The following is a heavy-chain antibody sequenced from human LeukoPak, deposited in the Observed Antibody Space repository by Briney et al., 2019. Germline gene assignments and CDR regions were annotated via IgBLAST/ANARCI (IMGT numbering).Heavy chain of an antibody. CDR2: IYTSGST. CDR1: GGFISSYY. V-gene: IGHV4-4*07. Sequence: PSETLSLTCTVAGGFISSYYGSWIRQPAGKGLEWIGRIYTSGSTNYNPSLKSRVTMSVDTSKNQFSLKLSSVTAADTAVYYCAREPLPYCSGGSCYESAIDYWGQGTLVTVSS. D-gene: IGHD2-15*01. CDR3: AREPLPYCSGGSCYESAIDY. J-gene: IGHJ4*02.